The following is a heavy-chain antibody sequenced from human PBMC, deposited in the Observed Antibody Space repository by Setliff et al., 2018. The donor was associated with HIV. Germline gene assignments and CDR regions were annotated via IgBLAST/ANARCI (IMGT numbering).Heavy chain of an antibody. V-gene: IGHV4-38-2*01. J-gene: IGHJ4*02. CDR1: GYSISSGYY. CDR3: ARVPHRVVGTTTLLYHFDY. Sequence: SETLSLTCAVSGYSISSGYYWAWIRQSPGKGLDWIGSIHHSGTTYYNPSLKSRVTISVDTTTNQVSLQVISVTAVDTAVYYCARVPHRVVGTTTLLYHFDYWGRGTLVTVSS. D-gene: IGHD1-26*01. CDR2: IHHSGTT.